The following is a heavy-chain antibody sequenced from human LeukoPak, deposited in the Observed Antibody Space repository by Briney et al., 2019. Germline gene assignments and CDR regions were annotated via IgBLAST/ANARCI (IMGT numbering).Heavy chain of an antibody. CDR1: GYTFTSYG. V-gene: IGHV1-18*01. Sequence: EASVKVSCKASGYTFTSYGISWVRQAPGQGLEWMGWISPYTGNTNYAQKFQGRVIVTTDTSTSTAYMELRSLRSDDTAVYYCATCHCTNGVCYGECGYFQHWGQGTLVTVSS. D-gene: IGHD2-8*01. CDR2: ISPYTGNT. CDR3: ATCHCTNGVCYGECGYFQH. J-gene: IGHJ1*01.